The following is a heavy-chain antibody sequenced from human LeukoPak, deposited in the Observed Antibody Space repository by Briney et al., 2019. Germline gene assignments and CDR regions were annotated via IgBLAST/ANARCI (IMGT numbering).Heavy chain of an antibody. D-gene: IGHD4-17*01. V-gene: IGHV3-33*01. Sequence: GGSLRLSCAASGFTFSNYGMHWVRQAPGKGLEWVAVIWFDGTNKYYADSVRGRFTISRDNSKNTLYLQMSSLRADDTAVYYCARLRNTMTTPRFDYWGQGTLVTVSS. CDR2: IWFDGTNK. CDR1: GFTFSNYG. CDR3: ARLRNTMTTPRFDY. J-gene: IGHJ4*02.